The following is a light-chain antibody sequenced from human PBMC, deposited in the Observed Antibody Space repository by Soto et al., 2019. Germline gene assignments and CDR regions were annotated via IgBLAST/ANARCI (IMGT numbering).Light chain of an antibody. Sequence: QSVLTQPPSVSGAPGQRVTISCTGGSSNIGAGYDVQWYQQFPGIAPTLLIYDTTTRPSGVPDRFSGSKSGTSASLAITGLQAEDEADYYCQSYDRSLSGSVFGGGTKLPVL. CDR1: SSNIGAGYD. V-gene: IGLV1-40*01. CDR3: QSYDRSLSGSV. J-gene: IGLJ3*02. CDR2: DTT.